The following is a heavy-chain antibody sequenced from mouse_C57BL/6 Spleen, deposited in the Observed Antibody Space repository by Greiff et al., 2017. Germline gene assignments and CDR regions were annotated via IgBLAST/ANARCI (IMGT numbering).Heavy chain of an antibody. J-gene: IGHJ1*03. D-gene: IGHD1-1*01. Sequence: QVQLQQSGAELVKPGASVKISCKASGYAFSSYWMNWVKQRPGKGLEWIGQIYPGDGDTNYNGKFKGKATLTADKSSSTAYMQLSSLTSEDSAVYFCARTGSSSRWYVEVWGTGTTVTVSS. CDR1: GYAFSSYW. CDR2: IYPGDGDT. CDR3: ARTGSSSRWYVEV. V-gene: IGHV1-80*01.